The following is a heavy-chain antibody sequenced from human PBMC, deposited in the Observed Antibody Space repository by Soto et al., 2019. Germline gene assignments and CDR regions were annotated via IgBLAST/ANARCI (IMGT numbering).Heavy chain of an antibody. CDR1: GYTFTGHY. CDR2: INPNSVGT. V-gene: IGHV1-2*02. CDR3: AREPMVRAERGFDI. D-gene: IGHD3-10*01. J-gene: IGHJ3*02. Sequence: ASVKFSCKASGYTFTGHYMHWVRQAPGQGLECMGWINPNSVGTNYAQKFQGRVTLTRXTXXSXXXMXLXXLRXDXTAVYYCAREPMVRAERGFDIWGQGTMVTVSS.